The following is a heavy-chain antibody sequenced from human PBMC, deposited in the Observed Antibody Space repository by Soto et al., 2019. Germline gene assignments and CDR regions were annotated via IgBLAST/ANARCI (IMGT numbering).Heavy chain of an antibody. V-gene: IGHV3-15*07. CDR2: IKSKNDGGTT. CDR1: GITFSNAW. J-gene: IGHJ3*02. D-gene: IGHD2-2*03. CDR3: TTFPRGCCDI. Sequence: EVQLVESGGGLVKPGGSLRLSCAASGITFSNAWMNWVRQAPGKGLEWVGRIKSKNDGGTTDYAAPVKGRFTISSDDSKNTLYLQMNSLKTEETAVYYCTTFPRGCCDIWGQGTMVTVSS.